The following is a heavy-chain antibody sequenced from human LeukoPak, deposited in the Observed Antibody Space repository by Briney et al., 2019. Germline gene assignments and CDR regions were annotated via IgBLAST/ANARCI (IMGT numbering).Heavy chain of an antibody. V-gene: IGHV3-23*01. D-gene: IGHD1-26*01. CDR1: GVTLSSYA. CDR2: ISSSGSGGNT. Sequence: PGGSLRLSCAASGVTLSSYAMSWARQAPGKGLEWVSGISSSGSGGNTYYADSVKGRFTISRDSSKNTLFLHMNTLRAEDTAIYYCAEDRTVGASYWYFDLWGRGTLVTVSS. CDR3: AEDRTVGASYWYFDL. J-gene: IGHJ2*01.